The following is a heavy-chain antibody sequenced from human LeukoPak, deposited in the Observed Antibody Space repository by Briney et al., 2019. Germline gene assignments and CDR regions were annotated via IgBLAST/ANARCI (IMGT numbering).Heavy chain of an antibody. D-gene: IGHD4-17*01. Sequence: ASVKVSCKAFGYTFTSNYMHWVRQAPGQGPEWMGVISPSGGSTTYAQKFQGRVTLTRDMSTSTDYLELSSLRSEDTAVYYCARLGDYGDYVAYWGQGTLVTVSS. V-gene: IGHV1-46*01. CDR3: ARLGDYGDYVAY. J-gene: IGHJ4*02. CDR2: ISPSGGST. CDR1: GYTFTSNY.